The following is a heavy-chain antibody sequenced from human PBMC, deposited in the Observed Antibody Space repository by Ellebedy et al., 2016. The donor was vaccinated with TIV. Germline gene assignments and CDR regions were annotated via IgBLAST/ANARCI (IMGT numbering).Heavy chain of an antibody. D-gene: IGHD4-23*01. J-gene: IGHJ3*02. CDR3: ARGVTFEQPGGAFDI. V-gene: IGHV4-59*12. CDR1: GGSISSYY. Sequence: MPGGSLRLSCTVSGGSISSYYWSWIRQPPGKGLEWIGYIYYSGSTNYNPTLKSRVTISVDTSKNQFSLKLSSVTAADTAVYYCARGVTFEQPGGAFDIWGQGTMVTVSS. CDR2: IYYSGST.